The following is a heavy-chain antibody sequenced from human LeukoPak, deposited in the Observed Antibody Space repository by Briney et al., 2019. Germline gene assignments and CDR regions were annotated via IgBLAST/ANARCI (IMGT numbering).Heavy chain of an antibody. CDR2: IYYSGST. CDR1: GGSISSSSYY. J-gene: IGHJ5*02. V-gene: IGHV4-39*07. D-gene: IGHD2-2*02. Sequence: PSETLSLTCTVSGGSISSSSYYWGWIRQPPWKGLEWIGSIYYSGSTYYNPSLKSRVTISVDTSKNQFSLKLSSVTAADTAVYYCARGRGRYTFDPWGQGTLVTVSS. CDR3: ARGRGRYTFDP.